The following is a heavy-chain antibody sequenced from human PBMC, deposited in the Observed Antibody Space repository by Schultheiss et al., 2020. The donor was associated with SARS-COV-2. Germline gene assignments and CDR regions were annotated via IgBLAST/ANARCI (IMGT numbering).Heavy chain of an antibody. J-gene: IGHJ3*02. CDR2: IYYSGST. CDR3: ARDRVYSRWNAFDI. Sequence: GSLRLSCTVSGGSISSYYWSWIRQPPGKGLEWIGYIYYSGSTNYNPSLKSRVTIPVDTSKNQFSLKLSSVTAADTAVYYCARDRVYSRWNAFDIWGQGTMVTVSS. V-gene: IGHV4-59*01. CDR1: GGSISSYY. D-gene: IGHD6-13*01.